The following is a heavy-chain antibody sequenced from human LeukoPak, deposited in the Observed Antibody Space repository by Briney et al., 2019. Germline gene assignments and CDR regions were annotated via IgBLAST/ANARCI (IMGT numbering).Heavy chain of an antibody. D-gene: IGHD6-13*01. Sequence: PGGSLRLSCAASGFTFSSYAMHWVRQAPGKGLEWVAVISYDGSNKYYADSVKGRFTISRDNSKNTLYLQMNSLRAEDTAVYYCARIFNSSSWHTDYWGQGTLVTVSS. CDR2: ISYDGSNK. CDR3: ARIFNSSSWHTDY. V-gene: IGHV3-30-3*01. CDR1: GFTFSSYA. J-gene: IGHJ4*02.